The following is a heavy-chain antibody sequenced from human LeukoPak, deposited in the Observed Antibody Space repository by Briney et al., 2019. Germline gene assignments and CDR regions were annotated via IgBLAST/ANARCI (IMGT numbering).Heavy chain of an antibody. CDR1: GFTFSSYS. D-gene: IGHD5-24*01. Sequence: GGSLRLSCAASGFTFSSYSMNWVRQAPGKGLEWVSSISSSSSYICYADSVKGRFTISRDNAKNSLYLQMNSLRAEDTAVYYCARDQGRDGYKGNWFDPWGQGTLVTVSS. CDR2: ISSSSSYI. CDR3: ARDQGRDGYKGNWFDP. J-gene: IGHJ5*02. V-gene: IGHV3-21*01.